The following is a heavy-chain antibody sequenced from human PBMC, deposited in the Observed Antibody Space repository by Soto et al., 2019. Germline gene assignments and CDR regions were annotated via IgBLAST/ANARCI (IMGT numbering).Heavy chain of an antibody. CDR2: IKSKTDGGTT. V-gene: IGHV3-15*07. Sequence: SNAWMNWVRQAPGKGLEWVGRIKSKTDGGTTDYAAPVKGRFTISRDDSKNTLYLQMNSLKTEDTAVYYCTTESISSGGFDYWGQGTLVTVSS. CDR3: TTESISSGGFDY. J-gene: IGHJ4*02. D-gene: IGHD2-15*01. CDR1: SNAW.